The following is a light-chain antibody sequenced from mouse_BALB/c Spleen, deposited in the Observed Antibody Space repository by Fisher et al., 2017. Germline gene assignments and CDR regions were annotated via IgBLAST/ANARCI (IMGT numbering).Light chain of an antibody. CDR2: STS. J-gene: IGKJ2*01. Sequence: DIVITQSPAIMSASPGEKVTMSCRASSSVNYMYWYQQKSGASPKLWIYSTSNLASGVPARFSGSGSGTSYSLTISSVEAEDAATYYCQQYSGYPLITFGGGTKLEIK. V-gene: IGKV4-57-1*01. CDR1: SSVNY. CDR3: QQYSGYPLIT.